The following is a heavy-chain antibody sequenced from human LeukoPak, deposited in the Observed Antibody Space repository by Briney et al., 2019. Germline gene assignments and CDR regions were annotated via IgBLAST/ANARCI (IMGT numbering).Heavy chain of an antibody. CDR1: GYSFTSYW. V-gene: IGHV5-51*01. Sequence: GASLKISCKGSGYSFTSYWIGWVRQMPGKGLEWRGIIYPGDSDTRYSPSFQGQVTISADKSISTAYLQWSSLKSSDTAMYYCARQSVKGAYDYTSSFDYWGQGTLVTVSS. D-gene: IGHD5-12*01. J-gene: IGHJ4*02. CDR3: ARQSVKGAYDYTSSFDY. CDR2: IYPGDSDT.